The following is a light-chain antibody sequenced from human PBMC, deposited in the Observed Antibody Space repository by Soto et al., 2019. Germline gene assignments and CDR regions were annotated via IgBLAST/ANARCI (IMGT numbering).Light chain of an antibody. CDR1: SSDIGGYNF. CDR3: GLYTSSDTRV. V-gene: IGLV2-14*01. CDR2: DVS. Sequence: QSVLTQPASVSGSPGQSITISCTGTSSDIGGYNFVSWYQQHPGKAPKLVIYDVSGRPSGVSDRFSGSKSGNTASLTISGLLAEDEADYYCGLYTSSDTRVFGGGTKLTVL. J-gene: IGLJ3*02.